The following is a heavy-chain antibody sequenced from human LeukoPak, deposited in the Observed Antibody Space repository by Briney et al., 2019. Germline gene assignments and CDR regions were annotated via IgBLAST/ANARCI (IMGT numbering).Heavy chain of an antibody. Sequence: PSETLSLTCTVSGGSISSYYRSWIRQPPGKGLEWIGYIYYSGSTNYNPSLKSRVTISVDTSKNQFSLKLSSVTAADTAVYYCARLEIAAAGHFDYWGQGTLVTVSS. CDR1: GGSISSYY. V-gene: IGHV4-59*08. CDR2: IYYSGST. CDR3: ARLEIAAAGHFDY. J-gene: IGHJ4*02. D-gene: IGHD6-13*01.